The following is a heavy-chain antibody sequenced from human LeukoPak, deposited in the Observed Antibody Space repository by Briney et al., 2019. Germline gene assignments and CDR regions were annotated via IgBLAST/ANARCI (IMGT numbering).Heavy chain of an antibody. Sequence: PGGSLRLSCAASGFTFSSYAMSWVRQAPGKGLECVSGSSGSDGSTYYADSVKGRFTISRDNSKNTLYLQMNSLRAEDTAVYYCAKAGAVRFDPWGQGTLVTVSS. D-gene: IGHD3-10*01. V-gene: IGHV3-23*01. CDR1: GFTFSSYA. J-gene: IGHJ5*02. CDR3: AKAGAVRFDP. CDR2: SSGSDGST.